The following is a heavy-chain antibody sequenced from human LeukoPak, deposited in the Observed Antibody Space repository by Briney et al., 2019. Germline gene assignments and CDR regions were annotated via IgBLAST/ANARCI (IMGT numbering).Heavy chain of an antibody. V-gene: IGHV3-21*01. J-gene: IGHJ4*02. CDR3: VLVPALWFGELTFDY. D-gene: IGHD3-10*01. Sequence: PGGSLGLSCAASGFTFSSYSMIWVRQAPGKGLEWVSSISSSSSYIYYADSVKGRFTISRDNAKNSLYLQMNSLRAEDTAVYYCVLVPALWFGELTFDYWGQGTLVTVSS. CDR1: GFTFSSYS. CDR2: ISSSSSYI.